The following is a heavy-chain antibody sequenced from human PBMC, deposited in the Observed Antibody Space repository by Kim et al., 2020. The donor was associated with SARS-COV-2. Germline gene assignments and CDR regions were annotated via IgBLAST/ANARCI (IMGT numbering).Heavy chain of an antibody. J-gene: IGHJ5*02. V-gene: IGHV1-2*02. CDR1: GYTFIDHY. Sequence: ASVKVSCKTSGYTFIDHYLYWVRQAPGHRLAWMVWINPNTGGTHYAQTFQDRVTITRDKSINTVYMDLSRLRFDDTAIYYCARDGEEPLSLTYLYPWSQVTRVTVSS. CDR2: INPNTGGT. CDR3: ARDGEEPLSLTYLYP. D-gene: IGHD3-10*01.